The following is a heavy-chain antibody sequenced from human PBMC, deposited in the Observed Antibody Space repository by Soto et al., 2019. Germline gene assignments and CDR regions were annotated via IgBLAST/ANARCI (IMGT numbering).Heavy chain of an antibody. CDR1: GFTFSSYD. Sequence: EVQLVESGGGLVQPGGSLRLSCAASGFTFSSYDMNWVRQAPGKGLEWISYISTSSTAIQYADSGKGRFTISRDNVKNSLYLQMNSLRDEDTAVYYCARDRGYCNGGSCYYMDVWGKGTTGTVSS. D-gene: IGHD2-15*01. J-gene: IGHJ6*03. V-gene: IGHV3-48*02. CDR3: ARDRGYCNGGSCYYMDV. CDR2: ISTSSTAI.